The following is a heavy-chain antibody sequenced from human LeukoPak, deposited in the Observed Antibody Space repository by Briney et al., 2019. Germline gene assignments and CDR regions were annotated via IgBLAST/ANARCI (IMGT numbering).Heavy chain of an antibody. CDR3: ARESRYYGSGSFDY. CDR2: ISAYNGNT. D-gene: IGHD3-10*01. J-gene: IGHJ4*02. V-gene: IGHV1-18*04. Sequence: SVKVSCKASGYTFTSYGISWVRQAPGQGLEWMGWISAYNGNTNYAQKLQGRVTMTTDTSTSTAYMELRSLGSDDTAVYYCARESRYYGSGSFDYWGQGTLVTVSS. CDR1: GYTFTSYG.